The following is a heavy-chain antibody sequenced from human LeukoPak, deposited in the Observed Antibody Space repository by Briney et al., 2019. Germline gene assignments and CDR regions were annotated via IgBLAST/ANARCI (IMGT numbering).Heavy chain of an antibody. D-gene: IGHD2-2*02. CDR1: GGSINSYF. CDR3: AREFGYCSSTSCYTAGGAFDI. J-gene: IGHJ3*02. Sequence: SETLSLTCTVSGGSINSYFWTWIRQPAGKGLEWIGRIYTGGSTNYNPSLKSRVTMSVDTSKNQFSLKLNSVTAADTAVYYCAREFGYCSSTSCYTAGGAFDIWGQGTMVTVSS. V-gene: IGHV4-4*07. CDR2: IYTGGST.